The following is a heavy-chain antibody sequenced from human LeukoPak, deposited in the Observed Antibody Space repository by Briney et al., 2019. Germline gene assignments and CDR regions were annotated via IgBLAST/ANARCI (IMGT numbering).Heavy chain of an antibody. Sequence: GASVKVSCKASGYSFPGYYMHWVPQAPGQGLEWMGMINPNGGQTSYAQKFQGRVTMTRDTSTSTVYMELRSLRSEDTAVYYCARGNTMIVVVNPRAFDIWGQGTMVTASS. D-gene: IGHD3-22*01. CDR2: INPNGGQT. CDR3: ARGNTMIVVVNPRAFDI. J-gene: IGHJ3*02. CDR1: GYSFPGYY. V-gene: IGHV1-46*01.